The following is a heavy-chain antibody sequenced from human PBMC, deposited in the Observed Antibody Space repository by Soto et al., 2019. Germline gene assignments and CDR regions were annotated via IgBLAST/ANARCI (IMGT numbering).Heavy chain of an antibody. Sequence: GGSLRLSCAASGFSVNNNYMSWVRQAPGKGLEWVSVIHGGGGTYYADSVKGRFTMSRDNPKNTLYLQMNSLRAEDTAVYFCARDGPAGYYLSYWGQGTLVTVSS. J-gene: IGHJ4*02. CDR1: GFSVNNNY. CDR2: IHGGGGT. CDR3: ARDGPAGYYLSY. V-gene: IGHV3-53*01. D-gene: IGHD3-9*01.